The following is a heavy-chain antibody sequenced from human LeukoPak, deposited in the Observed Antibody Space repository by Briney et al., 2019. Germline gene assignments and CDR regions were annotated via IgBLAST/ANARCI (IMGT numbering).Heavy chain of an antibody. Sequence: GGSLRLSCAASGFTFSRYWMSWVRQAPGKGLEWVANIKTDGSEKYYVGSLKGRFIISRDNAKNSLYLQMNSLRAEDTAVYYCARDWDGSGWPIDYWGQGTLVTVS. CDR2: IKTDGSEK. CDR3: ARDWDGSGWPIDY. V-gene: IGHV3-7*05. D-gene: IGHD6-19*01. CDR1: GFTFSRYW. J-gene: IGHJ4*02.